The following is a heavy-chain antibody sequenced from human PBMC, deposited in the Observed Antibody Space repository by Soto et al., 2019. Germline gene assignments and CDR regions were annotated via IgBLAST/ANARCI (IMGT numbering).Heavy chain of an antibody. Sequence: GGSQRVWNAAVALQFGGDGRNWVRQAPGKGLEWVAVISYDGSNKYYADSVKGRFTISRDNSKNTLYLQMNSLRAEDTAVYYCARDELAFDIWGQGTMVTVSS. J-gene: IGHJ3*02. CDR1: ALQFGGDG. CDR2: ISYDGSNK. CDR3: ARDELAFDI. V-gene: IGHV3-30*03.